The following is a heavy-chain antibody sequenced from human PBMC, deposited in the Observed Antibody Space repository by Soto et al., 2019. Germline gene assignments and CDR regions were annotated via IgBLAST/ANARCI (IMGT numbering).Heavy chain of an antibody. J-gene: IGHJ4*02. CDR3: AKLVAAARGDY. V-gene: IGHV3-30*18. CDR1: GFTFSSYG. CDR2: ISYDGSNK. D-gene: IGHD6-13*01. Sequence: GGSLRLSCAASGFTFSSYGMHWVRQAPGKGLEWVAVISYDGSNKYYADSVKGRFTISRDNSKNTLYLQMNSLRAEDTAVYYCAKLVAAARGDYWGQGTLVTVSS.